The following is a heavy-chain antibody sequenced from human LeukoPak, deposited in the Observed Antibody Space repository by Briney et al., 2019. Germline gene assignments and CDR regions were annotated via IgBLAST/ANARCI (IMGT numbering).Heavy chain of an antibody. CDR1: GFTFSSYS. CDR2: ISSSSSYI. J-gene: IGHJ3*02. D-gene: IGHD3-10*01. Sequence: GGSLRLSCAASGFTFSSYSMNWVRQAPGQGLEWVSSISSSSSYIYYADSVKGRFTISRDNAKNSLYLQMNSLRAEDTAVYYCARDAGSGAFDIWGQGTMVTVSS. V-gene: IGHV3-21*01. CDR3: ARDAGSGAFDI.